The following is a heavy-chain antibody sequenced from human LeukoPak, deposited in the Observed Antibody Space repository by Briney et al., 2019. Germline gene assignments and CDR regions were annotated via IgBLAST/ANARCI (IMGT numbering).Heavy chain of an antibody. Sequence: SATLFLTCTVSGGSISSYYCSWLRQPAGKGLGWLGRIYTSGSTNYNPSLKSRVTMSVDTSNNQFSLKLSSVTAADTAVYYCAREHYYDSSGDVWGKGTTVTISS. J-gene: IGHJ6*04. CDR2: IYTSGST. CDR3: AREHYYDSSGDV. CDR1: GGSISSYY. V-gene: IGHV4-4*07. D-gene: IGHD3-22*01.